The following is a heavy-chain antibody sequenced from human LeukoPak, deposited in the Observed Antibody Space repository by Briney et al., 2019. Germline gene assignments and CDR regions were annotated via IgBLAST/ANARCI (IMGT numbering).Heavy chain of an antibody. CDR2: ISYDGSNK. Sequence: GGSLRLSCAASGFTFSSYAMHWVRQAPGKGLEWVAVISYDGSNKYYADSVKGRFTISRDNSKNTLYLQMNSLRAEDTAVYYCAKDDEHYYYYMDVWGKGTTVTASS. V-gene: IGHV3-30*18. J-gene: IGHJ6*03. CDR1: GFTFSSYA. CDR3: AKDDEHYYYYMDV.